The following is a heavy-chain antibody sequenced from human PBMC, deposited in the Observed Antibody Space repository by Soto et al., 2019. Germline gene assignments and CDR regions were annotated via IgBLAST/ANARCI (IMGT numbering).Heavy chain of an antibody. D-gene: IGHD2-15*01. V-gene: IGHV1-18*04. Sequence: QVQLVQSGAEVQKPGASVKVSCKASGYTFTSYGISWVRQAPGQGLEWMGWISGYNGDTNYAQKLQGRGTMTTDTATSTAYMALRSLRSEGTAVYYCARAPQTVAGGGIWYWGQGTLVTV. J-gene: IGHJ4*02. CDR1: GYTFTSYG. CDR2: ISGYNGDT. CDR3: ARAPQTVAGGGIWY.